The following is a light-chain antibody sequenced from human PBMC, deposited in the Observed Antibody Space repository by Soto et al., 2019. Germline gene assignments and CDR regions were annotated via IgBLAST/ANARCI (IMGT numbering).Light chain of an antibody. J-gene: IGKJ1*01. CDR3: QQYNSYPWT. CDR1: QSISSW. CDR2: KAS. V-gene: IGKV1-5*03. Sequence: DIQMTQSPSPLSASVGDRVTITCRASQSISSWLAWYQQKPGKAPKLLIYKASSLESGVPSRFSGSGSGTEFTLTISSLHPDDFATYYCQQYNSYPWTFVQGTKVEIK.